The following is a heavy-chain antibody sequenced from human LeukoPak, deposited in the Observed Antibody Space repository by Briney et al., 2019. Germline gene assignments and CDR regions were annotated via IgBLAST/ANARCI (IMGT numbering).Heavy chain of an antibody. CDR1: GFPFTRYW. D-gene: IGHD2-15*01. V-gene: IGHV3-7*05. CDR3: IRQDCSGGTCSYVDY. CDR2: IKPDGSEK. J-gene: IGHJ4*02. Sequence: GGSLRLSCAASGFPFTRYWMSWVRQAPGKGLEWVANIKPDGSEKHYVDSVKGRFTISRDNAKNSLYLQMNGLRAEDTAVYYCIRQDCSGGTCSYVDYWGQGTLVTVSS.